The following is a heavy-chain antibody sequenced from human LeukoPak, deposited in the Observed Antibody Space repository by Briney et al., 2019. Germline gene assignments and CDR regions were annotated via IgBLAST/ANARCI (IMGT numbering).Heavy chain of an antibody. V-gene: IGHV4-38-2*02. D-gene: IGHD2-15*01. CDR1: GYSIGSGYY. Sequence: PSETLSLTCTVSGYSIGSGYYWGWIRQPPGKGLEWIGSIYHSGSTYYNPSLKSRVTISVDTSKNQFSLKLSSVTAADTAVYYCARVKVRCSGGSCYDGMDVWGQGTTVTVSS. CDR2: IYHSGST. J-gene: IGHJ6*02. CDR3: ARVKVRCSGGSCYDGMDV.